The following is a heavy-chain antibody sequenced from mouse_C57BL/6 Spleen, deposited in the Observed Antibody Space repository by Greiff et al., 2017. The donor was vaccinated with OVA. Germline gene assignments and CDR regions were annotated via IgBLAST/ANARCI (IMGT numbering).Heavy chain of an antibody. J-gene: IGHJ4*01. Sequence: EVQLVESGGGLVKPGGSLKLSCAASGFTFSSYAMSWVRQTPEKRLEWVATISAGGSYTYYPDNVKGRFTISRDNAKNNLYLQMSHLKSEDTAMYYCARVYAMDYWGQGTSVTVSS. V-gene: IGHV5-4*01. CDR3: ARVYAMDY. CDR2: ISAGGSYT. CDR1: GFTFSSYA.